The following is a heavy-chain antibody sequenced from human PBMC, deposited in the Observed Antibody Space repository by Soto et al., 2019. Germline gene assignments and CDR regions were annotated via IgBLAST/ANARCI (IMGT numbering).Heavy chain of an antibody. V-gene: IGHV4-4*07. J-gene: IGHJ5*02. CDR3: ARGQRFSDWFDP. Sequence: PSETLSLTCTVTGGAISGYYWTWMRQSAGGGLEWIGRIYSSGSTNYNPSLKSRVTISPDTSMNHFSLRLSSVTAADTAVYYCARGQRFSDWFDPWGPGTLVTVSS. CDR1: GGAISGYY. D-gene: IGHD3-3*01. CDR2: IYSSGST.